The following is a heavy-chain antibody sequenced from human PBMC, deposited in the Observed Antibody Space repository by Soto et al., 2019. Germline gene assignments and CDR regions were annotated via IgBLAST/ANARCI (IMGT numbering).Heavy chain of an antibody. CDR1: GFTFSSYA. CDR2: ISSDGDST. Sequence: PGGSLRLSXSASGFTFSSYAMHWVRQAPGKGLEYVSAISSDGDSTYYTDPVRGRFTISRDDSKNTLYLEMSSLRADDTAVYYCLKRAGPQRIAAVAYIDYWGQGTLVTVSS. CDR3: LKRAGPQRIAAVAYIDY. V-gene: IGHV3-64D*06. D-gene: IGHD6-13*01. J-gene: IGHJ4*02.